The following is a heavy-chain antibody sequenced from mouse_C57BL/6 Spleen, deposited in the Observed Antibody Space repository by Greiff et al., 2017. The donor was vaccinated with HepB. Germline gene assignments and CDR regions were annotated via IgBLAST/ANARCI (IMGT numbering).Heavy chain of an antibody. V-gene: IGHV3-6*01. Sequence: EVKLQESGPGLVKPSQSLSLTCSVTGYSITSGYYWNWIRQFPGNKLEWMGYISYDGSNNYNPSLKNRISITRDTSKNQFFLKLNSVTTEDTATYYCARAYSNSGFAYWGQGTLVTVSA. D-gene: IGHD2-5*01. J-gene: IGHJ3*01. CDR3: ARAYSNSGFAY. CDR2: ISYDGSN. CDR1: GYSITSGYY.